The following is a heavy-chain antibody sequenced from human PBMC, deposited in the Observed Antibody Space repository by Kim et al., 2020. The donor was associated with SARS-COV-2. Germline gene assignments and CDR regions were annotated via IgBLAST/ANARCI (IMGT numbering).Heavy chain of an antibody. V-gene: IGHV1-2*02. J-gene: IGHJ6*01. CDR1: GYTFSGFY. D-gene: IGHD3-16*02. Sequence: ASVKVSCKASGYTFSGFYIHWVRQAPGQGLEWMGWIDPDSGDTNFAQKFEGRITVTRDTSSSTAYMELSRLRSDDTAVYHCARDQGIVITSGGIIRQGYY. CDR2: IDPDSGDT. CDR3: ARDQGIVITSGGIIRQGYY.